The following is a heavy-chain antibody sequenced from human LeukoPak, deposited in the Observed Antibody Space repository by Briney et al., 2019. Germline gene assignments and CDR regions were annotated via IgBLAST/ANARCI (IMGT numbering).Heavy chain of an antibody. CDR2: TSSSSSTI. CDR1: GFTFSTYS. V-gene: IGHV3-48*04. CDR3: ARDTYSGSSYYHYGMDV. Sequence: QPGGSLRLSCAASGFTFSTYSMNWVRQAPGKGLEWVSYTSSSSSTIYYADSVEGRFTISRDNAKNSLYLQMNSLRAEDTAVYYCARDTYSGSSYYHYGMDVWGQGTTVTVSS. J-gene: IGHJ6*02. D-gene: IGHD1-26*01.